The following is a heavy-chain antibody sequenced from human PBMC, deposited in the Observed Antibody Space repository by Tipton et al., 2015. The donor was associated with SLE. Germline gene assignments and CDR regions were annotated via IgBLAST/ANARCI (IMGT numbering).Heavy chain of an antibody. CDR1: GVSFSGYY. CDR2: INDAEGT. V-gene: IGHV4-34*01. Sequence: TLSLTCAVYGVSFSGYYWSWIRQSPGKGLEWIGEINDAEGTKYNPSLGSRVTMSIDTSKNRFSLNMNSVTAADTAVYYCARGFRPYYFDPWGQGTLVTVSS. J-gene: IGHJ4*02. D-gene: IGHD2-21*01. CDR3: ARGFRPYYFDP.